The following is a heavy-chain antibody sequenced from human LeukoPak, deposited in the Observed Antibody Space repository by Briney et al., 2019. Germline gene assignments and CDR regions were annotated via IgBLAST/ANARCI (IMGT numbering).Heavy chain of an antibody. CDR2: IWYDGSNK. CDR3: ARAIAAADFDY. J-gene: IGHJ4*02. CDR1: GFTFSSYG. D-gene: IGHD6-13*01. Sequence: GGSLRLSCAASGFTFSSYGMHWVRQAPGKGLEWVAVIWYDGSNKYYADSVKGRFTISRDNSKNTLYLQKNSLRAEDTAVYYCARAIAAADFDYWAREPWSPSPQ. V-gene: IGHV3-33*01.